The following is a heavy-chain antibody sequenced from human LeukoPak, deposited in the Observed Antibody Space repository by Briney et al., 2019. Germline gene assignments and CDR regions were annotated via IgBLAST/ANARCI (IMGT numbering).Heavy chain of an antibody. CDR2: ITSSSGTI. CDR3: ARGYYYAYHY. D-gene: IGHD5-18*01. J-gene: IGHJ4*02. CDR1: GFTFSSYS. Sequence: GGSLRLSCAASGFTFSSYSMNWVRQAPGKGLEWVSHITSSSGTIYYADSVKGRYTISRDNAKNSPYLQINGLRAEDTAVYYCARGYYYAYHYWGQGTLVTVSS. V-gene: IGHV3-48*01.